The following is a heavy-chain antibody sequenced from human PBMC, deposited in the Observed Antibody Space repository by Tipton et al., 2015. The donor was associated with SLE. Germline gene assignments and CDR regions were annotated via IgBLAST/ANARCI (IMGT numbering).Heavy chain of an antibody. CDR1: GFTFSTYW. J-gene: IGHJ4*02. V-gene: IGHV3-74*01. CDR3: ARDRGRLIDS. Sequence: SLRLSCAASGFTFSTYWMHWVRQAPGKGLVWVSRIESHGGTTNYADSVKGRFTVSRDNAKKTVYLYMNSLRVDDTGVYYCARDRGRLIDSWGQGTLVTVSS. CDR2: IESHGGTT. D-gene: IGHD3-10*01.